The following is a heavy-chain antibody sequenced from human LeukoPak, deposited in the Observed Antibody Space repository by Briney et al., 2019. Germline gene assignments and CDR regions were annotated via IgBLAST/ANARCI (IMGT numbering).Heavy chain of an antibody. Sequence: GGSLRLSCAASGFTFSSHSMNWVRQTPGKGLEWISYTSSSSTIIHYADSVKGRFTISRDDAKNSLYLQMNSLRAEDTAIYYCAKVPRQHDNWFDPWGQGTLVTVSS. J-gene: IGHJ5*02. V-gene: IGHV3-48*01. CDR2: TSSSSTII. D-gene: IGHD3-9*01. CDR1: GFTFSSHS. CDR3: AKVPRQHDNWFDP.